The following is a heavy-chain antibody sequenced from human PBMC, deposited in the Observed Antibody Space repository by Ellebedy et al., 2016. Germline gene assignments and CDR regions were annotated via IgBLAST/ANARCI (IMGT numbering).Heavy chain of an antibody. Sequence: GESLKISCAASGFTFSSYAMHWVRQAPGKGLEWVAVISYDGSNKYYADSVKGRFTISRDNSKNTLYLQMNSLRAEDTAVYYCAEGYSSGWPRMDVWGQGTTVTVSS. CDR2: ISYDGSNK. V-gene: IGHV3-30-3*01. J-gene: IGHJ6*02. CDR3: AEGYSSGWPRMDV. D-gene: IGHD6-19*01. CDR1: GFTFSSYA.